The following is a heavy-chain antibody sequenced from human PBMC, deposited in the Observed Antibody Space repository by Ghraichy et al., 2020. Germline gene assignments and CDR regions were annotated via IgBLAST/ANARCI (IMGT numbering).Heavy chain of an antibody. V-gene: IGHV3-15*01. D-gene: IGHD2-21*01. CDR2: IKSKGSGGTT. CDR1: GFTFNFAW. Sequence: GGSLRLSCAASGFTFNFAWMSWVRQAPGKGLEWVGRIKSKGSGGTTDYAAPVKGRFTISRDDSRNTLYLQMSSLKIEDTAVYYCTWENRASIPGRWGQGALVTVSS. J-gene: IGHJ4*02. CDR3: TWENRASIPGR.